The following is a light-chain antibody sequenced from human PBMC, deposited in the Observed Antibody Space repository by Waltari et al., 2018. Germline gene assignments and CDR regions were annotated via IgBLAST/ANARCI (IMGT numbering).Light chain of an antibody. J-gene: IGKJ1*01. CDR2: GAS. Sequence: EIVLTQSPGTLSLSPGERATPSCRTSQSVSSNYLAWYQQKPGQAPRLLIYGASSRATGIPDRFSGSGSGTDFTLTISRLEPEDFAVYFCQQYDDWPATFGQGTKVEI. CDR3: QQYDDWPAT. V-gene: IGKV3-20*01. CDR1: QSVSSNY.